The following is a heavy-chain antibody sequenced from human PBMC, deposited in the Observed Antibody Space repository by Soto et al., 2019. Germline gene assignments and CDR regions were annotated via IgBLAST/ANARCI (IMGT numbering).Heavy chain of an antibody. CDR1: GLTFSNFA. CDR2: IGGSSGTT. J-gene: IGHJ4*02. D-gene: IGHD1-7*01. Sequence: GSMRLSCAVSGLTFSNFAMSWVRTAPGEGLEWAAAIGGSSGTTFYADSVKGRFSISKDFAKNMLYLQMNSVRVEDTAVYYCAKFNGFNWNYVFDYWGQGVPVTVFS. CDR3: AKFNGFNWNYVFDY. V-gene: IGHV3-23*01.